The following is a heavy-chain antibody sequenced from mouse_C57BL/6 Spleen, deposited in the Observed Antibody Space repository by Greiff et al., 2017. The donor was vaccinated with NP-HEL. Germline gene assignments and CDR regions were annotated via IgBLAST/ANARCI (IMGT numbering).Heavy chain of an antibody. Sequence: QVQLQQSGAELVRPGASVTLSCKASGYTFTDYEMHWVKQTPVHGLEWIGAIDPETGGTAYNQKFKGKAILTADKSSSTAYMELRSLTSEDSAVYYCTRGVADWYFDVWGTGTTVTVSS. D-gene: IGHD1-1*02. CDR1: GYTFTDYE. J-gene: IGHJ1*03. CDR3: TRGVADWYFDV. CDR2: IDPETGGT. V-gene: IGHV1-15*01.